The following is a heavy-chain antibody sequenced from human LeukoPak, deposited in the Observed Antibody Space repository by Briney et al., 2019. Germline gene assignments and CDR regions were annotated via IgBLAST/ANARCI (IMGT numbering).Heavy chain of an antibody. CDR2: KYYSGST. D-gene: IGHD5-18*01. CDR1: GVSINTCCYY. J-gene: IGHJ4*02. Sequence: PSETLSLTCDVSGVSINTCCYYWTWIRQPPGKGLEWIGYKYYSGSTRYNSSLRSRLTISLDSSKNQFSLRLTSVTAAGTAVYYCARGRSYGFDLDSWGPGTLVIVSS. V-gene: IGHV4-61*01. CDR3: ARGRSYGFDLDS.